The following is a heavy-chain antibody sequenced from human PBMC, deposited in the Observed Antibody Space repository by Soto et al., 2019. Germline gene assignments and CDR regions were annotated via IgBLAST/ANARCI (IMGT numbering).Heavy chain of an antibody. Sequence: SVKVSCKASGGTFSSYAISWLRQAPGQGLEWMGGIIPIFGTANYAQKFQGRVTITADESTSTADMEVSSLRSEDTAVYYCARGSYDILTGYWHYYYGMDVWGQGNTVTVSS. J-gene: IGHJ6*02. V-gene: IGHV1-69*13. CDR2: IIPIFGTA. CDR3: ARGSYDILTGYWHYYYGMDV. CDR1: GGTFSSYA. D-gene: IGHD3-9*01.